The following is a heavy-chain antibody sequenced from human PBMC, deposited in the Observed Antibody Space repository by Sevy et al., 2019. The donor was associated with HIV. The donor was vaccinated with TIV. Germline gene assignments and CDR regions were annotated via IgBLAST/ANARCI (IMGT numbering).Heavy chain of an antibody. CDR3: ARHGDGYNWFYFDY. D-gene: IGHD5-18*01. V-gene: IGHV4-59*08. J-gene: IGHJ4*02. Sequence: SETLSLTCSVSGGSISRYYWSWIRQPPGKGLEWIGYFYYSGSPNYNPSLRSRVTVSVDTSKNQFSLRLSSVTAADTAVYYCARHGDGYNWFYFDYWGQGTLVTVSS. CDR1: GGSISRYY. CDR2: FYYSGSP.